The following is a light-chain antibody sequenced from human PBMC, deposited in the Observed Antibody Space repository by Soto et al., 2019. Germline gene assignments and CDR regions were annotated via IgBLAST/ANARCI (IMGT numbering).Light chain of an antibody. V-gene: IGKV1D-13*01. Sequence: AIQLTQSPSSLPASVGDRVTITCRASQDISSALAWYQQKPGKPPKLLIYDASSLQSGVPSRFSGSESGTDFTLTISSLQPEDFATYYCQQFNNYWTFGQGTKVEIK. CDR1: QDISSA. CDR3: QQFNNYWT. CDR2: DAS. J-gene: IGKJ1*01.